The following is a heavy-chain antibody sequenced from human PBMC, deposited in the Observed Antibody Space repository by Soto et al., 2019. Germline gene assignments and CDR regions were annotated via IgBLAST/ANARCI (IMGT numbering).Heavy chain of an antibody. D-gene: IGHD3-22*01. V-gene: IGHV4-59*01. Sequence: SETLSLTCTVSGGSISSYYWSWIRQPPGKGLEWIGYIYYSGSTNYNPSLKSRVTISVDTSKNQFSLKLSSVTAADTAVYYCASYRLDYYDSSGVSHFDEWGPATLVTVS. CDR3: ASYRLDYYDSSGVSHFDE. CDR1: GGSISSYY. J-gene: IGHJ4*02. CDR2: IYYSGST.